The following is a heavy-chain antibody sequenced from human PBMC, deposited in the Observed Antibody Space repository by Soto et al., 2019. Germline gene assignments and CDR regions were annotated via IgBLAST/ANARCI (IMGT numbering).Heavy chain of an antibody. Sequence: EPLSLSCAGSGFTLSDHYIDWVRQAPGKGLEGVANIKQDGSEKYYVDSVKGRFTISRDNAKNSLYLQMNSLRAEDTAVYYCARDTFTLITMVRGLGHVYAQAVRGRGTTVTVP. D-gene: IGHD3-10*01. CDR1: GFTLSDHY. V-gene: IGHV3-7*01. CDR2: IKQDGSEK. J-gene: IGHJ6*03. CDR3: ARDTFTLITMVRGLGHVYAQAV.